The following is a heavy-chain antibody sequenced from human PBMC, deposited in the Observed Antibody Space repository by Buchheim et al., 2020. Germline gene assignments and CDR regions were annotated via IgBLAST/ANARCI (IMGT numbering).Heavy chain of an antibody. J-gene: IGHJ5*02. CDR2: IIPIFGTA. D-gene: IGHD3-10*01. CDR3: ARGRAYFEFGELLYFNHNWFDP. CDR1: GGTFSSYA. V-gene: IGHV1-69*01. Sequence: QVQLVQSGAEVKKPGSSVKVSCKASGGTFSSYAISWVRQAPGQGLEWMGGIIPIFGTANYAQKFQGRVTITADESTSTAYMELSSLRSEDTAVYYCARGRAYFEFGELLYFNHNWFDPWGQGTL.